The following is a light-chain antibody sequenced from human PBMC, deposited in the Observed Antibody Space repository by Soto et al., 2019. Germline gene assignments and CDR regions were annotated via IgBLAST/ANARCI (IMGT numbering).Light chain of an antibody. Sequence: QSALTQPASVSGSPGQSITISCTGTSSDVGGYNYVSWYQQHPGKAPKLMIYEVSNRPSGVSNRFSGSKSGNTASLTISGLPADDAADYCCSSSTSSSTLVFGTGTKLTVL. J-gene: IGLJ1*01. V-gene: IGLV2-14*01. CDR3: SSSTSSSTLV. CDR1: SSDVGGYNY. CDR2: EVS.